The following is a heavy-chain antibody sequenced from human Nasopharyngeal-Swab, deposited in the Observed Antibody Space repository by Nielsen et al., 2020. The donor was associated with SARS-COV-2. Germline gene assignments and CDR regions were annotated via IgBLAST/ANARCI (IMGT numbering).Heavy chain of an antibody. CDR3: ARERARFLEWLLYGTFDY. J-gene: IGHJ4*02. CDR2: ISSSSSTI. V-gene: IGHV3-48*02. CDR1: GFTFSSYS. Sequence: GGSLRLSCAASGFTFSSYSMNWVRQAPGKGLEWVSYISSSSSTIYYADSVKGRFTISRDNAKNSLYLQMNGLRDEDTAVYYCARERARFLEWLLYGTFDYWGQGTLVTVSS. D-gene: IGHD3-3*01.